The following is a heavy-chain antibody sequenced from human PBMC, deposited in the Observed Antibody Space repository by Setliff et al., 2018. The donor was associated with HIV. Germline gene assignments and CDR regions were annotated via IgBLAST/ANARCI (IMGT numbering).Heavy chain of an antibody. CDR1: GHTFTNYD. Sequence: ASVKVSCKPSGHTFTNYDIHWMRRATGQGLEWMGRMNPNSGVSGYALKFHDRVTMTRDTSITTLYMELSSLTSEDTAVYYCARGKGVGGVIITGGLDVWGQGTTVTVSS. J-gene: IGHJ6*02. V-gene: IGHV1-8*01. CDR3: ARGKGVGGVIITGGLDV. CDR2: MNPNSGVS. D-gene: IGHD3-10*01.